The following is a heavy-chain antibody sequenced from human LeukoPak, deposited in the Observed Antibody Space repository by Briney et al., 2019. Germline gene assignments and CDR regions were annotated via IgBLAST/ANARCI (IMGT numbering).Heavy chain of an antibody. CDR3: AKDPVVGAPIDY. J-gene: IGHJ4*02. CDR1: GFSFSSNW. V-gene: IGHV3-74*01. Sequence: GGSLRLSCAASGFSFSSNWMHWVRQAPGKGLVWVSRVNSDGSGTSYADSVKGRFTISRDNAKNTLYLQMNSLRAEDTAVYYCAKDPVVGAPIDYWGQGTLVTVSS. CDR2: VNSDGSGT. D-gene: IGHD1-26*01.